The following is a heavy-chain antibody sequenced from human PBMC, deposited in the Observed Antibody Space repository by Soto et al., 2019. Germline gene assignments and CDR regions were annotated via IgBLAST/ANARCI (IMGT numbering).Heavy chain of an antibody. Sequence: ASVKVSCKASGYTFTKNVISWVRQAPGQGLEWMGWINPYNGNTDYAQKLQRRVTVTTDTSTNTVHMELRSLRSDDTAVYYCARGPHDYSFPSYFDYWGRGTRVTVSS. D-gene: IGHD3-16*01. J-gene: IGHJ4*02. V-gene: IGHV1-18*01. CDR1: GYTFTKNV. CDR3: ARGPHDYSFPSYFDY. CDR2: INPYNGNT.